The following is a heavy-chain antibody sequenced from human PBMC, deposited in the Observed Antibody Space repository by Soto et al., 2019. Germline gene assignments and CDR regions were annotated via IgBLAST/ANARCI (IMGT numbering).Heavy chain of an antibody. CDR3: AKDKVPYGDYPPYGMDV. CDR1: GFTFSSYS. J-gene: IGHJ6*02. D-gene: IGHD4-17*01. CDR2: ISSSGSTI. V-gene: IGHV3-48*01. Sequence: GGSLRLSCAASGFTFSSYSMNWVRQAPGKGLEWVSYISSSGSTIYYADSVKGRFTISRDNDKNSLYLQMNSLRAEDTAVYYCAKDKVPYGDYPPYGMDVWGQGTTVTVSS.